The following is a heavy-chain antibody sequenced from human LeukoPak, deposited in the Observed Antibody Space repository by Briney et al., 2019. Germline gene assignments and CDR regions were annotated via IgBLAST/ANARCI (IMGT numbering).Heavy chain of an antibody. CDR2: IKQDGSEK. Sequence: SCKVSGYTLTELSMHWVRQAPGKGLEWVANIKQDGSEKYYVDSVKGRFTISRDNAKNSLYLQMNSLRAEDTAVYYCAREGYSSSWSDYWGQGTLVTVSS. CDR3: AREGYSSSWSDY. D-gene: IGHD6-13*01. CDR1: GYTLTELS. J-gene: IGHJ4*02. V-gene: IGHV3-7*01.